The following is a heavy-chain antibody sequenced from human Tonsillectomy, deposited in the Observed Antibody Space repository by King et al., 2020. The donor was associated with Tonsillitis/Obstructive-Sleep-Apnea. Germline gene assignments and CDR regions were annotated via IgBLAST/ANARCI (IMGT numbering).Heavy chain of an antibody. CDR3: ARDEYSSSSPLYYFDY. Sequence: QLVQSGAEVKKPGSSVKVSCKASGGTFSSYAISWVRQAPGQGLEWMGRIIPILRIANYAQKFQGRVTITAEKSTSTAYMELSSLRSEDTAVYYCARDEYSSSSPLYYFDYWGQGTLVTVSS. V-gene: IGHV1-69*09. CDR1: GGTFSSYA. D-gene: IGHD6-6*01. J-gene: IGHJ4*02. CDR2: IIPILRIA.